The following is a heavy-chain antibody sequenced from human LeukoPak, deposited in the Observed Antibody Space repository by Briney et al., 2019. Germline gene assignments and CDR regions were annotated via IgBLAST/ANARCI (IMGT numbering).Heavy chain of an antibody. CDR2: ISSNGGST. V-gene: IGHV3-64*01. D-gene: IGHD4-17*01. Sequence: GGSLRLSCAASGFTFSSYSMHWVRQAPGKGLEYVSAISSNGGSTYYANPVKGRFTISRDNSKNTLYLQMGSLRAEDTAVYYCARESGSVTSEVDFDYWGQGTLVTVSS. J-gene: IGHJ4*02. CDR1: GFTFSSYS. CDR3: ARESGSVTSEVDFDY.